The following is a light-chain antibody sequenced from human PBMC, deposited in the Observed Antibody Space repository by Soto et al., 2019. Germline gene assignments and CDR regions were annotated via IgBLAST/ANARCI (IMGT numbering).Light chain of an antibody. CDR2: GAS. CDR1: QSVSSY. V-gene: IGKV3-20*01. Sequence: EIVLTQSPATLSLSPGERATLSCRASQSVSSYLAWYQQKPGQAPRLFIYGASSRATGIPDRFSGSGSGTDFTLTISRLEPEDFAVYHCQQYGNSPWTFGQGTKVDIK. CDR3: QQYGNSPWT. J-gene: IGKJ1*01.